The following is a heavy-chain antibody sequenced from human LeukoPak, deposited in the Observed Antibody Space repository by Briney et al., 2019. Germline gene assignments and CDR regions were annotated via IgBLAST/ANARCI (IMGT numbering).Heavy chain of an antibody. CDR3: AKDANYYDSSAFFIPFDS. V-gene: IGHV3-23*01. CDR1: GFTFSRFA. CDR2: ISGNGQKT. D-gene: IGHD3-22*01. Sequence: GESLRLSCSASGFTFSRFAMTWVRQLPGKGLQWVSTISGNGQKTYYGDSVTGRFSVSRDNSNNILFLQMDGLRADDSALYYCAKDANYYDSSAFFIPFDSWGQGTLVTVSS. J-gene: IGHJ4*02.